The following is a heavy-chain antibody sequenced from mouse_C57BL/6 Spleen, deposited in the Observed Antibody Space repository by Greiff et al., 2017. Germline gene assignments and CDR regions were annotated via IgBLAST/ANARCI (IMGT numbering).Heavy chain of an antibody. CDR2: INPYNGDT. Sequence: VQLQQSGPELVQPGDSVKISCKASGYSFTGYFMNWVMQSHGKSLEWIGRINPYNGDTFYNQKFKGKSTLTVDKSSSTAHMELRSLTSEDSAVYYCARPYYDYETWFAYWGQGTLVTVSA. CDR1: GYSFTGYF. D-gene: IGHD2-4*01. CDR3: ARPYYDYETWFAY. J-gene: IGHJ3*01. V-gene: IGHV1-20*01.